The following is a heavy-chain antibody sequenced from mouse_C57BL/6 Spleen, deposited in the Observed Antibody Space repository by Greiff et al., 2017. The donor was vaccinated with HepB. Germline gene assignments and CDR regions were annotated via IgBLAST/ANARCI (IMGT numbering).Heavy chain of an antibody. D-gene: IGHD2-3*01. Sequence: DVKLQESVAELVRPGASVKLSCTASGFNIKNTYMHWVKQRPEQGLEWIGRIDPANGNTKYDPKFQGKATLTADTASNTAYLQLSSLTSEDTAIYCGARGRDDYYVQAWFAYWGQGTLVTVSS. CDR3: ARGRDDYYVQAWFAY. CDR2: IDPANGNT. J-gene: IGHJ3*01. CDR1: GFNIKNTY. V-gene: IGHV14-3*01.